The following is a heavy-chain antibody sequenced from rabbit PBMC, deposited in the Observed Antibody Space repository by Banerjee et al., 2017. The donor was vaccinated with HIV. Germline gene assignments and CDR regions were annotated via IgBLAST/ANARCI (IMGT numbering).Heavy chain of an antibody. CDR2: IDAGSSGST. CDR1: GFDLSNYYY. J-gene: IGHJ4*01. V-gene: IGHV1S40*01. D-gene: IGHD7-1*01. Sequence: QSLEESGGGLVKPEGSLTLTCKASGFDLSNYYYMCWVRQAPGKGLEWIACIDAGSSGSTYYASWAKGRFTISKTSSTVTLQMTSLTAADTATYFCARDRDTGTAYYFDLWGPGTLVTVS. CDR3: ARDRDTGTAYYFDL.